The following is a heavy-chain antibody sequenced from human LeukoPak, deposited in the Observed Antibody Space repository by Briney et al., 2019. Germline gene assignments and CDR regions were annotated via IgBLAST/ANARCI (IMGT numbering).Heavy chain of an antibody. V-gene: IGHV3-9*01. CDR3: ANAVG. CDR1: GFTFDDYA. J-gene: IGHJ4*02. Sequence: GGSLRLSCAASGFTFDDYAMHWVRHAPGKGLEWVSGISWNSGSICYADSVKGRFTISRDNAKNSLYLQMNSLRAEDTALYYCANAVGWGQGTLVTVSS. CDR2: ISWNSGSI.